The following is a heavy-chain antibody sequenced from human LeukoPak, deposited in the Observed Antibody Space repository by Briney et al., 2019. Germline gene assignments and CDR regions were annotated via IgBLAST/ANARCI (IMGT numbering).Heavy chain of an antibody. V-gene: IGHV3-23*01. D-gene: IGHD5-12*01. J-gene: IGHJ4*02. Sequence: GGSLRLSCAASGFTFSTAWMNWVRQAPGKGLEWVSVISGGGGSTHYADPVKGRFTISRDNSKNTLYLQMNTLRAEDTAVYYCAKESGYSGYGEFDYWGQGTLVTVSS. CDR2: ISGGGGST. CDR3: AKESGYSGYGEFDY. CDR1: GFTFSTAW.